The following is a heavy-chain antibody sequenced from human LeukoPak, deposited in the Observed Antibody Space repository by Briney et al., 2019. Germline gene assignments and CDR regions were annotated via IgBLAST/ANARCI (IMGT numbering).Heavy chain of an antibody. J-gene: IGHJ1*01. Sequence: GGSLRLSCEASGFTFSTFAMIWVRQPPGKGLEWVSSIFPSGGEIHYADSVRGRFTISRDNAKSTLSLQMNSLRAEETAIYYCATYRQVLLPFEPWGQDTLVPVSS. D-gene: IGHD2-8*02. CDR3: ATYRQVLLPFEP. CDR2: IFPSGGEI. CDR1: GFTFSTFA. V-gene: IGHV3-23*01.